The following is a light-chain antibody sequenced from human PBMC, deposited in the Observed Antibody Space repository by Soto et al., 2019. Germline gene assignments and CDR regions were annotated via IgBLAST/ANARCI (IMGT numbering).Light chain of an antibody. Sequence: DIPMTQSPSTLSASVGDRVTITCRASQSISSWLAWYQQKPGKAPKLLIYDAFSLESGVPSRFSGGGSGTEVALTISSLQPDDFATYDCQQYNGYPYTFGQGTKLEIK. V-gene: IGKV1-5*01. J-gene: IGKJ2*01. CDR1: QSISSW. CDR3: QQYNGYPYT. CDR2: DAF.